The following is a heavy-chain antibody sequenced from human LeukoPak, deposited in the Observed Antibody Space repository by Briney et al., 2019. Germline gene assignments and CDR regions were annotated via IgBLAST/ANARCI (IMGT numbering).Heavy chain of an antibody. CDR3: AKRVSGVVGPVVDY. CDR2: ITDRGDIT. D-gene: IGHD2-21*01. CDR1: GFTFDEYA. J-gene: IGHJ4*02. V-gene: IGHV3-23*01. Sequence: GGSLRLSCAVSGFTFDEYAMRWVRQAPGKGLEWVSAITDRGDITYYADAVKGRFTISRDNSRNMLYLQMNSLRVEDTAIYFCAKRVSGVVGPVVDYWGQGTLVTVSS.